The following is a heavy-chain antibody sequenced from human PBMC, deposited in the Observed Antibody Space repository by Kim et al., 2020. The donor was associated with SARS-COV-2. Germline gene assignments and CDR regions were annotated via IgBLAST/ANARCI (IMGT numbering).Heavy chain of an antibody. V-gene: IGHV3-15*01. D-gene: IGHD2-2*01. CDR1: GLTFSDAW. Sequence: GGSLRLSCAASGLTFSDAWMTWVRQAPGKGLEWVGRIKKSTDGGTTEYAAPVKGRFTISRDDSKNTVWLQMNSLKTEDTAVYYCSTDCAGSTSCYDGFAMWGQGTMVTVSS. J-gene: IGHJ3*02. CDR2: IKKSTDGGTT. CDR3: STDCAGSTSCYDGFAM.